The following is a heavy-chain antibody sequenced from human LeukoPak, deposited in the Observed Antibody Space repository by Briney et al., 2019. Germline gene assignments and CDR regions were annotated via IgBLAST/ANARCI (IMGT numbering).Heavy chain of an antibody. Sequence: GGSLRLSCAASGFTFSSYSMNWVRQAPGKGLEWVSSISTSSTYIYYADSVKGRFTISRDNAKNSLYLQMNSLRAEDTAVYYCARDPPFIIGTTFFDYWGQGALVTVSS. D-gene: IGHD1-20*01. CDR1: GFTFSSYS. CDR2: ISTSSTYI. V-gene: IGHV3-21*01. CDR3: ARDPPFIIGTTFFDY. J-gene: IGHJ4*02.